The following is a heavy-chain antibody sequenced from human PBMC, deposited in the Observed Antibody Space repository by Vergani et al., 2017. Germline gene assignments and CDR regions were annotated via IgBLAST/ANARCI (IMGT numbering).Heavy chain of an antibody. CDR2: IYTSGST. V-gene: IGHV4-39*07. D-gene: IGHD4-17*01. CDR3: ASGVGGDSLDL. Sequence: QLQLQESGPGLVKPSETLSLTCTVSGGSISSSSYYWGWIRQPPGKGLEWIGSIYTSGSTNYNPSLKSRVTMSVDTSKNQFSLKLSSVTAADTAVYYCASGVGGDSLDLWGRGTLVTVSS. J-gene: IGHJ2*01. CDR1: GGSISSSSYY.